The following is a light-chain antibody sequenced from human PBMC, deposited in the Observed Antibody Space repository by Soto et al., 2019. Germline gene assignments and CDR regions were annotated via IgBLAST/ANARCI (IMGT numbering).Light chain of an antibody. J-gene: IGKJ4*01. CDR1: QSISSS. Sequence: DIQMTQSPPSLCASVGDRVTLSCRASQSISSSLNWYQQRPGKAPKLLIHGASSLQSGVPSRFSGSGSGTDFTLTISRLQPEDCATYFCQQSYTSPLTFGGGTKVEI. CDR2: GAS. V-gene: IGKV1-39*01. CDR3: QQSYTSPLT.